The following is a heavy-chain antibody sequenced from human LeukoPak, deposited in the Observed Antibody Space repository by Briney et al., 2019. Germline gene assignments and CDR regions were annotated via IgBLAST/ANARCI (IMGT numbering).Heavy chain of an antibody. J-gene: IGHJ4*02. CDR2: INHSGST. D-gene: IGHD1/OR15-1a*01. CDR3: ASRDTTHLLGGTSYYFDY. Sequence: SETLSLTCAVYGGSFSGYYWSWIRQPPGKGLEWIGEINHSGSTNYNPSLKSRVTISVDTSKNQFSLKLSSVTAADTAVYYCASRDTTHLLGGTSYYFDYWGQGTLVTVSS. V-gene: IGHV4-34*01. CDR1: GGSFSGYY.